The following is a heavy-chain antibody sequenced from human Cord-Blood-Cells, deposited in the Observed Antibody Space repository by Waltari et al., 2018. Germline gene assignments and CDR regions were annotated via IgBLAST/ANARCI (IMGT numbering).Heavy chain of an antibody. V-gene: IGHV5-51*01. CDR2: FDPGDSFT. CDR3: ARVRSDDAFDI. CDR1: GYSFTSYW. J-gene: IGHJ3*02. Sequence: EVQLAQAGAEEKKPGESLKISCKGSGYSFTSYWIGWVRQMPGKGLEWRGLFDPGDSFTRYCPSFQGQVTISADKSISTACLQWSSLKASDNSMYYCARVRSDDAFDIWGQGTMVTVSS.